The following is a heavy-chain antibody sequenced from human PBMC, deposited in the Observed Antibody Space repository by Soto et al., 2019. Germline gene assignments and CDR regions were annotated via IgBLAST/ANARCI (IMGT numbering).Heavy chain of an antibody. Sequence: QVQLQQWGAGLLKPSETLSLTCAVYGGSFSGYYWSWIRQPPGKGLEWMGEINHSGSTNYNPSLKSRVTISVDTSKNQFSLKLSSVTAADTAVYYCARGHDYGDIAPWRYYYYMDVWGKGTTVTVSS. J-gene: IGHJ6*03. D-gene: IGHD4-17*01. CDR2: INHSGST. CDR3: ARGHDYGDIAPWRYYYYMDV. CDR1: GGSFSGYY. V-gene: IGHV4-34*01.